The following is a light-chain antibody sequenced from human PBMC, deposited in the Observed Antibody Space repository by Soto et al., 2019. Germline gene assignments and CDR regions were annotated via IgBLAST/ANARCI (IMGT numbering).Light chain of an antibody. CDR2: EVT. V-gene: IGLV2-23*02. J-gene: IGLJ3*02. Sequence: QSALTQPASVSGSPGQSITISCTGTSSDVGGYQLVSWYQQHPGKAPKLIIYEVTKRPSGVSNRCSGSKSGNTASLTISGLQAEDEADYYCGSYESKSISWLFGGGTKVTVL. CDR1: SSDVGGYQL. CDR3: GSYESKSISWL.